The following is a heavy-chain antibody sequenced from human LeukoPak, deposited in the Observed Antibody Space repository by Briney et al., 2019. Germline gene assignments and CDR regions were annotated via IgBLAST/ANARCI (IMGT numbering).Heavy chain of an antibody. Sequence: GGSLRLSCAASGFTFVNYGFHWVRQAPVKALEWVAFISYNGNQKYGDSVKGRFTISRDNSKNTLYLQMNGLTLEDTAVYYCARDPLDISRWANAFDIWGQGTMATVSS. CDR3: ARDPLDISRWANAFDI. J-gene: IGHJ3*02. D-gene: IGHD2-2*03. CDR1: GFTFVNYG. CDR2: ISYNGNQ. V-gene: IGHV3-30-3*01.